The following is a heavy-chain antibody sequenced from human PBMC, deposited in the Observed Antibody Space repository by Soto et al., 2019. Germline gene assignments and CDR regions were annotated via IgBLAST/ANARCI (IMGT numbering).Heavy chain of an antibody. V-gene: IGHV4-34*01. J-gene: IGHJ3*02. CDR3: ARRGTTGTTFADAFDI. CDR1: GGSFSGYY. Sequence: SETLSLTCAVYGGSFSGYYWSWIRQPPGKGLEWIGEINHSGSTNYNPSLKSRVTISVDTSKNQFSLKLSSVTAADTAVYYCARRGTTGTTFADAFDIWGQGTRVTVSS. CDR2: INHSGST. D-gene: IGHD1-1*01.